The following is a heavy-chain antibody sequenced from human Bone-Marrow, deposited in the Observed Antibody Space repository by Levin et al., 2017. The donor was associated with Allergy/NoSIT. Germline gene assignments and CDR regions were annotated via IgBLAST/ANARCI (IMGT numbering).Heavy chain of an antibody. D-gene: IGHD3-10*01. Sequence: PGGSLRLSCAASGLTVSNNYMSWVRQAPGKGLEWVALIYSGGDTYYADSVKGRFTISRDSSKNTLYLQMNSLRTEDTAVYHCARFQRRTAGGDNWGQGSLVTVSS. CDR2: IYSGGDT. V-gene: IGHV3-53*01. J-gene: IGHJ4*02. CDR3: ARFQRRTAGGDN. CDR1: GLTVSNNY.